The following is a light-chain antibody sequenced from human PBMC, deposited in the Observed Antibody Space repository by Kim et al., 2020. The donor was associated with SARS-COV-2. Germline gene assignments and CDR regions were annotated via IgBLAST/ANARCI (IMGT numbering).Light chain of an antibody. CDR1: KLGDKY. Sequence: SYELTQPPSVSVSPGQTASITCSGDKLGDKYACWYQQKPGQSPVLVLYHDSKRHSGTPERFSGSNSGTTATLSLRGTRALAEADYYCQAWDCSNLYDFGT. V-gene: IGLV3-1*01. J-gene: IGLJ1*01. CDR2: HDS. CDR3: QAWDCSNLYD.